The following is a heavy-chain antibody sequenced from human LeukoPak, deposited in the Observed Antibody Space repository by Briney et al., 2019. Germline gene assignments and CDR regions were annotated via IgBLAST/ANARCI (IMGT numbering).Heavy chain of an antibody. Sequence: GGSLRLSCAASGFTFSSYAMSWVRQAPGKGLEWVSAISGSGGTTYYADSVKGRFTISRDNSKNTLYLQMNSLRAEDTAIYFCARDWETVTYYDSSGQEYWGQGTMVTVSS. D-gene: IGHD3-22*01. J-gene: IGHJ3*01. CDR2: ISGSGGTT. CDR3: ARDWETVTYYDSSGQEY. CDR1: GFTFSSYA. V-gene: IGHV3-23*01.